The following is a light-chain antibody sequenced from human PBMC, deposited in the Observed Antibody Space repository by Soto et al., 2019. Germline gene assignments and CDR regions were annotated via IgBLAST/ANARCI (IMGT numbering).Light chain of an antibody. CDR3: QQLSRYPRT. V-gene: IGKV3-20*01. Sequence: EFVWTQSPCTLSLAPGERATLSCRASQTVRNNYLAWYQQKPGQAPRLLIYEASSRATGIPDRFSGGGSGPDFTLTISRLEPEDFAGYYCQQLSRYPRTFGGGTQWEIK. J-gene: IGKJ4*01. CDR2: EAS. CDR1: QTVRNNY.